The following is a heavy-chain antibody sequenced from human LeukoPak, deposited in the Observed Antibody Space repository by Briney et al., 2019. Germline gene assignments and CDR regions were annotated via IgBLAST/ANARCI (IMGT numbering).Heavy chain of an antibody. CDR1: GGSISSSNW. CDR2: IYHSGST. V-gene: IGHV4-4*02. J-gene: IGHJ6*03. CDR3: ARGRVSSSTWYSTYYYYFYMDV. Sequence: PSETLSLTCAVSGGSISSSNWWSWVRQPPGKGLEWIGEIYHSGSTNYNPSLKSRVTISVDKSKNHFSLKLSSATAADTAVYFCARGRVSSSTWYSTYYYYFYMDVWGKGTTVTVSS. D-gene: IGHD6-13*01.